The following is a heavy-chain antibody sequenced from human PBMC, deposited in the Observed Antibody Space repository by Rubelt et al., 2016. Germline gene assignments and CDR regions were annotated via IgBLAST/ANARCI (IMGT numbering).Heavy chain of an antibody. CDR3: AGLGVVY. CDR2: IYYIGST. V-gene: IGHV4-59*08. J-gene: IGHJ4*02. Sequence: QVQLQESGPGLVKPSETLSLTCTVSGGSISSYYWSWIRQPPGKGLEWIGYIYYIGSTNYNPSPTSRVTIAVDTSKNQFSLKLSSGTAADTAVYYCAGLGVVYWGQGTLVTVSS. D-gene: IGHD2-15*01. CDR1: GGSISSYY.